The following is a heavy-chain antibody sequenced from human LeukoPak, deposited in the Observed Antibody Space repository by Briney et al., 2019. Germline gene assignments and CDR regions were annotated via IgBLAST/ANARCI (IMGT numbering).Heavy chain of an antibody. CDR1: GVSITSVNW. CDR2: IYHSRGA. D-gene: IGHD5-12*01. CDR3: AKKRGYSYGFET. Sequence: PSGTLSLTCAVSGVSITSVNWWSWVRQSPGRGLEWIGEIYHSRGANYNPSLKSRATILVDKSKNHLSLNLNSVTAADTAVYYCAKKRGYSYGFETWGQGTLVTVSS. J-gene: IGHJ5*02. V-gene: IGHV4-4*02.